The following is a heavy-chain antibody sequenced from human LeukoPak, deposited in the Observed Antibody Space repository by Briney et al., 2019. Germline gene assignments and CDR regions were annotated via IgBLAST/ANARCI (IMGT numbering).Heavy chain of an antibody. D-gene: IGHD4-17*01. V-gene: IGHV3-21*01. CDR2: ISSSSSYI. J-gene: IGHJ6*03. CDR1: GFTFSSYS. CDR3: ARENSLLNYGDYPSYYYYYYMDV. Sequence: GGSLRLSCAASGFTFSSYSMNWVRQAPGKGLEWVSSISSSSSYIYYADSVKGRFTISRDNAKNSLYLQMNSLRAEDTAVYYCARENSLLNYGDYPSYYYYYYMDVWGKGTTVTISS.